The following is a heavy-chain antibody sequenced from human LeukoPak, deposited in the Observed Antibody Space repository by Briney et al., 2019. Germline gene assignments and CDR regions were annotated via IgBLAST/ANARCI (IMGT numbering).Heavy chain of an antibody. CDR2: VYYSGRT. J-gene: IGHJ4*02. CDR1: GASITSGSYY. V-gene: IGHV4-39*01. CDR3: GRIDSALFHF. Sequence: SETLSLTCTVSGASITSGSYYWGWIRQPPGKGLEWIGSVYYSGRTYYNPSFESRVTVSLDTSKNQFSLHLRSVTSADTAVFYCGRIDSALFHFWGQGTLVTVSS. D-gene: IGHD1-26*01.